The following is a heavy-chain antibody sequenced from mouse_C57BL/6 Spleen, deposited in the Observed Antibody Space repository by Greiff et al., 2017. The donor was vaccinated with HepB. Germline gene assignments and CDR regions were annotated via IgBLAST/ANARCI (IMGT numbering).Heavy chain of an antibody. CDR3: ARRGNYGHFDY. CDR2: IDPSDSYT. CDR1: GYTFTSYW. D-gene: IGHD2-1*01. V-gene: IGHV1-69*01. Sequence: QVQLQQPGAELVMPGASVKLSCKASGYTFTSYWMHWVKQRPGQGLEWIGEIDPSDSYTNYNQKFKGKSTLTVDKSSSTAYMQLSSLTSEDSAVYYCARRGNYGHFDYWGQGTTLTVSS. J-gene: IGHJ2*01.